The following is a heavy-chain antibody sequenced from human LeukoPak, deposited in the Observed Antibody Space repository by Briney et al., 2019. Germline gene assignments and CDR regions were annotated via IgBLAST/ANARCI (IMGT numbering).Heavy chain of an antibody. CDR2: IYYSGST. D-gene: IGHD6-13*01. CDR3: AREGSYSSSWYDAFDI. CDR1: GDSINAYY. J-gene: IGHJ3*02. V-gene: IGHV4-59*01. Sequence: NPSETLSLTCSVSGDSINAYYWSWIRQPPGKGLEWIGYIYYSGSTDYNPSLKSRVIISVDTSKNQFSLKLNSVTAADTAVYYCAREGSYSSSWYDAFDIWGQGTMVTVSS.